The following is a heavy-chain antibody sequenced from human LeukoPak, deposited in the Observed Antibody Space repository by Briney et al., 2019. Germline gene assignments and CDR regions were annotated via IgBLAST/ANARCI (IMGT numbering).Heavy chain of an antibody. CDR1: GYTFTGYY. D-gene: IGHD6-6*01. J-gene: IGHJ6*03. V-gene: IGHV1-2*02. Sequence: GASVKVSCKASGYTFTGYYMHWVRQAPGQGLEWMRWINPNSGGTNYAQKFQGRVTMTRDTSISTAYMELRRLRSDDTAVYYCARWSSSSEENYYYYYMDVWGKGTTVTVSS. CDR3: ARWSSSSEENYYYYYMDV. CDR2: INPNSGGT.